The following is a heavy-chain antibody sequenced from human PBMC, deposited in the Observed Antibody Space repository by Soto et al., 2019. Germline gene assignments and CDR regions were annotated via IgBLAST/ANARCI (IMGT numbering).Heavy chain of an antibody. CDR2: MFPRDSDT. J-gene: IGHJ4*02. V-gene: IGHV5-51*01. CDR1: GYSFTSYC. D-gene: IGHD6-19*01. Sequence: GESLTLSCKGSGYSFTSYCIGWVRQRPGKGLEWMAIMFPRDSDTRYNPSFRGQVTISADRAINTAYLQWGSLTASDTDMYYCVRGYFSGWSLNQYHFDDWGQGTLVTGSS. CDR3: VRGYFSGWSLNQYHFDD.